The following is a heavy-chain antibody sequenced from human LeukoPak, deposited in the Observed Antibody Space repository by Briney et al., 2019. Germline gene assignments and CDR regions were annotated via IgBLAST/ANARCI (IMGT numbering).Heavy chain of an antibody. CDR3: ARLVPERFFQLNPEGYYGS. CDR1: GGSISSYY. CDR2: IYYSGST. J-gene: IGHJ4*02. V-gene: IGHV4-59*12. D-gene: IGHD3-3*01. Sequence: PSETLSLTCTVSGGSISSYYWSWIRQPPGKGLEWIGYIYYSGSTNYNPSLKSRVTISVDTSKNQFSLKLSSVTAADTAVYYCARLVPERFFQLNPEGYYGSWGQGTLVTVSS.